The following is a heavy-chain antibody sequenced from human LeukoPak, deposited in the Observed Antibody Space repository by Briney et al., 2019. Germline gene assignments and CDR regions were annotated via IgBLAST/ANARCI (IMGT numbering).Heavy chain of an antibody. CDR3: ARRGYHDYSGFDY. J-gene: IGHJ4*02. CDR1: GFTFSSYW. V-gene: IGHV3-21*01. CDR2: ISGSSDDI. Sequence: GGSLRLSCAASGFTFSSYWTHWVRQAPGKGLLWVSSISGSSDDIYYADSVKGRFSISRDNSKNSVYLQMKRLRAEDTALYYCARRGYHDYSGFDYWGQGTLVTVSS. D-gene: IGHD1-26*01.